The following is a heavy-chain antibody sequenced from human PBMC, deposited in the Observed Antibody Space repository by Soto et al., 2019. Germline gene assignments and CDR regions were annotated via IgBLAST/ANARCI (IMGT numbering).Heavy chain of an antibody. CDR2: IYPGDSDT. Sequence: XESLKVSCQSSVFTFTSYWIALVLQMPGKGLEWMGIIYPGDSDTSYSPSFQGQVTISADKSINTAYLQWSSLKASDTAMYYCAKHEGYCSSTTCSNFDYWGQGTLVTVSS. D-gene: IGHD2-2*01. CDR1: VFTFTSYW. J-gene: IGHJ4*02. CDR3: AKHEGYCSSTTCSNFDY. V-gene: IGHV5-51*01.